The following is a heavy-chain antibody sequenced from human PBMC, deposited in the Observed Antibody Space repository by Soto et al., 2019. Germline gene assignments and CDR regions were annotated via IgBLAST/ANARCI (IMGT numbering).Heavy chain of an antibody. Sequence: GGSLSLSCTASGFTFGDYAMSWFRQAPGKGLERVGFIRSKAYGGTTEYAASVKGRFIISRDDSKSIAYLQMNSLKTEDTAVYYCTRDKKAVAGTAGPYYYYVMDVWGQGTTVTVS. CDR1: GFTFGDYA. CDR2: IRSKAYGGTT. CDR3: TRDKKAVAGTAGPYYYYVMDV. J-gene: IGHJ6*02. D-gene: IGHD6-19*01. V-gene: IGHV3-49*03.